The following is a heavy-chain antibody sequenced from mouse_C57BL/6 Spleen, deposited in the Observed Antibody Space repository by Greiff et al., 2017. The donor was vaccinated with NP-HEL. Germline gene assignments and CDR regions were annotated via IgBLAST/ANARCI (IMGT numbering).Heavy chain of an antibody. CDR3: ARESKPFDY. CDR1: GYTFTDYY. CDR2: INPYNGGT. J-gene: IGHJ2*01. Sequence: VQLQQSGPVLVKPGASVKMSCKASGYTFTDYYMNWVKQSHGKSLEWIGVINPYNGGTSYNQKFKGKATLTVDKSSSTAYMELNSLTSEDSAVYYCARESKPFDYWGQGTTLTVSS. D-gene: IGHD2-5*01. V-gene: IGHV1-19*01.